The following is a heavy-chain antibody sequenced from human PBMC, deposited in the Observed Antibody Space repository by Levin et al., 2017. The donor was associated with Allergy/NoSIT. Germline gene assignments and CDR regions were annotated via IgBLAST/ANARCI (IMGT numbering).Heavy chain of an antibody. Sequence: GASVKVSCKASGYTFTSYGISWVRQAPGQGLEWMGWISVSNGNTNYAQKFQGRVTMTTDTSTSTAYMELRSLISDDAAVYYCATSGTTTVTTSIGYFDYWGQGTLVTVSS. CDR3: ATSGTTTVTTSIGYFDY. CDR1: GYTFTSYG. D-gene: IGHD4-17*01. J-gene: IGHJ4*02. CDR2: ISVSNGNT. V-gene: IGHV1-18*01.